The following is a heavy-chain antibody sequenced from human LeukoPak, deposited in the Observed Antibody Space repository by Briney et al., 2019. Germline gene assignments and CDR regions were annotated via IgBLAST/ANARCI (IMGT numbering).Heavy chain of an antibody. CDR1: GFTFSSYS. CDR3: AGEDHSSSAWYFDY. V-gene: IGHV3-21*01. CDR2: ISSSSSYI. Sequence: KSGGSLRLSCAASGFTFSSYSMNWVRQAPGKGLEWVSSISSSSSYIYYADSVKGRFTISRDNAKNSLYLQMNSLRAEDTAVYYCAGEDHSSSAWYFDYWGQGTLVTVSS. J-gene: IGHJ4*02. D-gene: IGHD6-13*01.